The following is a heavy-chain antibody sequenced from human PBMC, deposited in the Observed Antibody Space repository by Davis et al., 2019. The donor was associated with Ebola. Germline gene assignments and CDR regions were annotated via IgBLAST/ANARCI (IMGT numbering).Heavy chain of an antibody. CDR1: GFTFSSFA. CDR2: ISSSSSYI. V-gene: IGHV3-21*01. Sequence: GGSLRLSCAASGFTFSSFAMNWVRQAPGKGLEWVSSISSSSSYIYYADSVKGRFTISRDNAKNSLYLQMNSLRAEDTAVYYCARPRSGSYYASPPDYWGQGTLVTVSS. CDR3: ARPRSGSYYASPPDY. D-gene: IGHD1-26*01. J-gene: IGHJ4*02.